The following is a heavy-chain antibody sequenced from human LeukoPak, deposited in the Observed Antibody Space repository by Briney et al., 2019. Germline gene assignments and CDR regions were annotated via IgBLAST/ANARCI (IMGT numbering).Heavy chain of an antibody. CDR2: INPNSGGT. J-gene: IGHJ3*02. CDR1: GYTFTGYY. Sequence: ASVKVSCKASGYTFTGYYMHWVRQAPGQGLEWMGWINPNSGGTNYAQKFQGRVTMTRDMSISTAYMELSRLRSDDTAVYYCARPLLRFLEWLPPSGGAFDIWGQGTMVTVSS. CDR3: ARPLLRFLEWLPPSGGAFDI. D-gene: IGHD3-3*01. V-gene: IGHV1-2*02.